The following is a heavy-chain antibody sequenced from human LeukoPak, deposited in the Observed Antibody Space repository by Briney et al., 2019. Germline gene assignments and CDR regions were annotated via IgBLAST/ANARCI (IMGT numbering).Heavy chain of an antibody. CDR3: ARDVDATSGWFDP. V-gene: IGHV4-34*01. J-gene: IGHJ5*02. CDR2: INHSRTT. CDR1: GGSFSGYY. Sequence: SETLSLTCAVYGGSFSGYYWSWIRQPPGKGLEWIGGINHSRTTNYNPSLKSRVTISVDTSKNQFSLKLSSVTAADTAVYYCARDVDATSGWFDPWGQGTLVTVSS. D-gene: IGHD2-15*01.